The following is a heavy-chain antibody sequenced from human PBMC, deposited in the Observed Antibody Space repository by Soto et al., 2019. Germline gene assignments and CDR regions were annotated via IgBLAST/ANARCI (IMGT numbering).Heavy chain of an antibody. V-gene: IGHV1-2*02. D-gene: IGHD6-13*01. CDR2: INPNSGAT. CDR1: GYTFTGYF. CDR3: ARVEQQLEADDY. Sequence: ASVKVSCKASGYTFTGYFIHWVRQAPGQGLEWMGYINPNSGATKYAPRFQGRVTMTRDTSISTAYMELSRLRSDDTAVYYCARVEQQLEADDYWGQGTLVTAPQ. J-gene: IGHJ4*02.